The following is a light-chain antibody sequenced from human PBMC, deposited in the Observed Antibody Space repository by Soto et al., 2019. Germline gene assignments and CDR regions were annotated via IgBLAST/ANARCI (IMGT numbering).Light chain of an antibody. CDR1: QSVTSNY. Sequence: EIVLTQSPGTLSLSPGERATLSCRASQSVTSNYLGWYQQKPGQAPRLLIYGASTRATGIPDRFRGSGSGTDFTLTISRLEPVDFAVYYCQQYGSSGTVFGQGTRLEIK. CDR2: GAS. V-gene: IGKV3-20*01. CDR3: QQYGSSGTV. J-gene: IGKJ5*01.